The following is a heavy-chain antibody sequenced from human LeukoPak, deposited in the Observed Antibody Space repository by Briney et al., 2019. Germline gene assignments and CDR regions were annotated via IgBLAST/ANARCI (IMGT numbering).Heavy chain of an antibody. CDR3: ARLSTGALDI. CDR1: GFTFSSYW. J-gene: IGHJ3*02. D-gene: IGHD4-17*01. CDR2: INSDGSRT. V-gene: IGHV3-74*01. Sequence: PGGSLRLSCAAPGFTFSSYWMSWVRQAPGKGLVWVSRINSDGSRTGSADSVKGRFTISRDNATNTLYLQMNSLRAEDTAVYYCARLSTGALDIWGQGTMVTVSA.